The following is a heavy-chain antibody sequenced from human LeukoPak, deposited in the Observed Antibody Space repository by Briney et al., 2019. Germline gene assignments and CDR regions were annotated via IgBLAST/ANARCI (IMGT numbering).Heavy chain of an antibody. D-gene: IGHD1-26*01. CDR3: ARGSRIVGATGGAFDI. Sequence: SETLSLTCTVSGGSISSSSYYWGWIRQPPGKGLEWIGSIYYSGNTYYNPSLKSRVTISVDTSKNQFSLKLSSVTAADTAVYYCARGSRIVGATGGAFDIWGQGTMVTVSS. V-gene: IGHV4-39*07. CDR2: IYYSGNT. J-gene: IGHJ3*02. CDR1: GGSISSSSYY.